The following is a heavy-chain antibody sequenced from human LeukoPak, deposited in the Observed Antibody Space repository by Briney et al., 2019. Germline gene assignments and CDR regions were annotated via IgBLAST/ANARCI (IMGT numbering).Heavy chain of an antibody. CDR2: IKQDGSEK. Sequence: PGGSLRLSCAASVFTFSSYWMSWVRQAPGKGLEGVANIKQDGSEKYYVDSVKGRFTISRDNAKNSLYLQMNSLRAEDTAVYYCARDPGSGWYILGYFGYWGQGTLDTVSS. J-gene: IGHJ4*02. CDR1: VFTFSSYW. CDR3: ARDPGSGWYILGYFGY. V-gene: IGHV3-7*01. D-gene: IGHD6-19*01.